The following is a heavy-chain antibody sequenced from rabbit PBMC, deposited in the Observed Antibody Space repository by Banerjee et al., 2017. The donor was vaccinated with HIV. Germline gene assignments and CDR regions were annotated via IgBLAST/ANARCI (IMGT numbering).Heavy chain of an antibody. CDR2: IDTADGNT. CDR1: GFSFSSGLP. V-gene: IGHV1S45*01. Sequence: QQQLVESGGGLVKPGASLPLTCKASGFSFSSGLPLCWVRQAPGKGLEWIACIDTADGNTYYASWAKGRFTISLDNAHNTVFLQMTSLTAADTATYFCARAYNSGWGGYFNLWGPGTLVTVS. J-gene: IGHJ4*01. D-gene: IGHD4-1*01. CDR3: ARAYNSGWGGYFNL.